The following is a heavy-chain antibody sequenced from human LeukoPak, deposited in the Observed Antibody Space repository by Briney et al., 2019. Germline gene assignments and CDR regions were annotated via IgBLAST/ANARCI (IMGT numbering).Heavy chain of an antibody. Sequence: KASETLSLTCAVSGGSISSSNWWSWVRQPPGKGLEWIGEIYHSGSTNYNPSLKSRVTISVDKSKNQFSLKLSSVTAADTAVYYCARVPLWKAEYSSSNYYMDVWGKGTTVTVSS. J-gene: IGHJ6*03. CDR1: GGSISSSNW. D-gene: IGHD6-6*01. CDR3: ARVPLWKAEYSSSNYYMDV. V-gene: IGHV4-4*02. CDR2: IYHSGST.